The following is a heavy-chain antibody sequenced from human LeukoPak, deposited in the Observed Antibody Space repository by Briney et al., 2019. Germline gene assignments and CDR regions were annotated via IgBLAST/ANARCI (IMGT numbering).Heavy chain of an antibody. CDR1: GGSISSGSYY. CDR3: ARRYRNYYGSGSYYKGYMDV. CDR2: INHSGST. J-gene: IGHJ6*03. D-gene: IGHD3-10*01. V-gene: IGHV4-30-2*01. Sequence: PSQTLSLTCTVSGGSISSGSYYWSWIRQPPGKGLEWIGEINHSGSTNYNPSLKSRVTISVDTSKNQFSLKLSSVTAADTAVYYCARRYRNYYGSGSYYKGYMDVWGKGTTVTIPS.